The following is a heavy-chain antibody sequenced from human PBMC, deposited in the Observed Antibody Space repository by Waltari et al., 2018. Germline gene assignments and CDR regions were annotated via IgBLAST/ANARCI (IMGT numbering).Heavy chain of an antibody. CDR1: GGTFSSYA. D-gene: IGHD6-13*01. CDR3: AGVARGSSRKLGYFCYYMDV. CDR2: IIPIFGTA. J-gene: IGHJ6*03. V-gene: IGHV1-69*05. Sequence: QVQLVQSGAEVKKPGSSVKVSCKASGGTFSSYAISWVRQAPGQGLEWMGGIIPIFGTANYAQKFQARVTITTDESTSTAYMELGSMSCEDTGVYYCAGVARGSSRKLGYFCYYMDVWGKGTTVTVSS.